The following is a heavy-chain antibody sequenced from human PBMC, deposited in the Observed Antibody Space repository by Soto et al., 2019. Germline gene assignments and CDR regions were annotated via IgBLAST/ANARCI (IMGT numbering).Heavy chain of an antibody. CDR3: ATGIYSYGNYYFDY. Sequence: PSETLSLTCTVSGGSISSSSYYWGWIRQPPGKGLEWIGSIYYSGSTYYNPSLKSRVTISVDTSKNQFSLKLSSVTAADTAVYYCATGIYSYGNYYFDYWGQGTLVTVSS. D-gene: IGHD5-18*01. J-gene: IGHJ4*02. V-gene: IGHV4-39*01. CDR2: IYYSGST. CDR1: GGSISSSSYY.